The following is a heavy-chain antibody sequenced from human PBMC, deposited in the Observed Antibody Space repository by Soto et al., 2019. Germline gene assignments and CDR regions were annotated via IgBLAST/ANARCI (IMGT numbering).Heavy chain of an antibody. CDR1: GGSISSSNW. CDR3: ARVSGSYYYGMDV. V-gene: IGHV4-4*02. J-gene: IGHJ6*02. CDR2: SYHSGST. Sequence: QVQLQESGPGLVKPSGTLSLTCAVSGGSISSSNWWSWVRQPPGKGLEWIGESYHSGSTKYNPSLKRRVTISVDKSKNQFDLKLSSVTAADTAVYYCARVSGSYYYGMDVWGQGTTVTVSS.